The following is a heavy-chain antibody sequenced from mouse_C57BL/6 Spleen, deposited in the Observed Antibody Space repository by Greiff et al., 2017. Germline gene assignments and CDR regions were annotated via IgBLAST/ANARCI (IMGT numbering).Heavy chain of an antibody. CDR3: ARGEIYYYGSRRDY. J-gene: IGHJ4*01. CDR1: GYTFTSYD. Sequence: QVQLQQSGPELVKPGASVKLSCKASGYTFTSYDINWVKQRPGQGLEWIGWIYPRAGSTKYNEKFKGKATLTVDTSSSTAYMELHSLTSEDSAVYFCARGEIYYYGSRRDYWGQGTSVTVSS. CDR2: IYPRAGST. D-gene: IGHD1-1*01. V-gene: IGHV1-85*01.